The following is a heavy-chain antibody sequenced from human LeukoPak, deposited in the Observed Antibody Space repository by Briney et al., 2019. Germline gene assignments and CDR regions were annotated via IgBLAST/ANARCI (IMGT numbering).Heavy chain of an antibody. V-gene: IGHV4-34*01. CDR2: INHSGST. CDR1: GGSFSGYY. CDR3: ARSNLTIFGVVRGTFDY. Sequence: PSETLSLTCAVYGGSFSGYYWSWIRQPPGKGLEWIGKINHSGSTNYNPSLKSRVTISVDMSKNQFSLKLSSVTAADTAVYYCARSNLTIFGVVRGTFDYWGQGTLVTVSS. D-gene: IGHD3-3*01. J-gene: IGHJ4*02.